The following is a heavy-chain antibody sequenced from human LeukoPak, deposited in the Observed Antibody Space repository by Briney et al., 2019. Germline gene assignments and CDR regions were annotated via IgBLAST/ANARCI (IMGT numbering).Heavy chain of an antibody. CDR3: ADFTQH. J-gene: IGHJ1*01. CDR2: ISYDGSNK. Sequence: GALRLSCAASGFTFSSYSMNWVRQAPGKGLEWVAVISYDGSNKYYADSVKGRFTISRDNSKNTLYLQMNSLRAEDTAVYYCADFTQHWGQGTLVTVSS. D-gene: IGHD3-3*01. V-gene: IGHV3-30*03. CDR1: GFTFSSYS.